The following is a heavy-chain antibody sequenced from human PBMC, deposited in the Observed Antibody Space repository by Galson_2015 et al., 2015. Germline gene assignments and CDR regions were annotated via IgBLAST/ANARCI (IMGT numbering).Heavy chain of an antibody. V-gene: IGHV2-5*01. Sequence: PALVKPTQTLTLTCTFSGFSLSTSGMSVGWIRQPPGKALEWLALIYWNDDKRYSPSLKSRLTITKDTSKNQVVLTMTNMDPVDTATYYCAHRRSEGRITMVRGVIGGWFDPWGQGTLVTVSS. CDR2: IYWNDDK. CDR3: AHRRSEGRITMVRGVIGGWFDP. D-gene: IGHD3-10*01. CDR1: GFSLSTSGMS. J-gene: IGHJ5*02.